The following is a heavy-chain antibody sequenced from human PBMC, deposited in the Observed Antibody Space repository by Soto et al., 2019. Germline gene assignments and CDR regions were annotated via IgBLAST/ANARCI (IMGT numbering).Heavy chain of an antibody. D-gene: IGHD2-15*01. CDR3: ARDLVVVAATAHFDY. CDR1: GYTFTGYY. Sequence: GASVKVSCKASGYTFTGYYMHWVRQAPGQGLEWMGWINPNSGGTNYAQKFQGRVTMTMDTSISTAYMELSRLRSDDTAVYYCARDLVVVAATAHFDYWGQGTLVTVSS. J-gene: IGHJ4*02. V-gene: IGHV1-2*02. CDR2: INPNSGGT.